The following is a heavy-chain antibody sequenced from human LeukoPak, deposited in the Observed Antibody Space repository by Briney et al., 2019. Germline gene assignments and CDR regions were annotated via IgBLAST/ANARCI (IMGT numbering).Heavy chain of an antibody. V-gene: IGHV7-4-1*02. J-gene: IGHJ4*02. CDR2: INTNTGNP. CDR1: GYTFTSYA. Sequence: GASVKVSCKASGYTFTSYAMNWVRQAPGQGLEWMGWINTNTGNPTYAQGFTGRFVFSLDTSVSTAYLQISSLKAEDTAVYYCARDTGFSMARGILFWGQGTLVTVSS. CDR3: ARDTGFSMARGILF. D-gene: IGHD3-10*01.